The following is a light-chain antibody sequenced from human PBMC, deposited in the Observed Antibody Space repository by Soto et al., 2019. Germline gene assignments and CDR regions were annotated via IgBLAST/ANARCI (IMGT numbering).Light chain of an antibody. CDR3: LLYLGGGIWV. CDR2: NIN. CDR1: SGPVFTSSY. Sequence: QTVVTQEPSFSVSPGGTVTLTCGLSSGPVFTSSYPNWYQQTPGQAPRTLIFNINTRSSGVPDRISGSILGDKAALTITGAQADDDSYYYCLLYLGGGIWVFGGGTKVTVL. V-gene: IGLV8-61*01. J-gene: IGLJ3*02.